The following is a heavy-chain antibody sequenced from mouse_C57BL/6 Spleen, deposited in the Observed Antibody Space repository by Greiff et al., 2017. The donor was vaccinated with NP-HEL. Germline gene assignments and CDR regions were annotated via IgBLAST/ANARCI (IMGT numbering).Heavy chain of an antibody. Sequence: EVQGVESGGGLVKPGGSLKLSCAASGFTFSSYAMSWVRQTPEKRLEWVATISDGGSYTYYPDNVKGRFTISRDNATNNPYLQMSHLKSEDTAMYYCASYEADYWYFDVWGTGTTVTVSS. J-gene: IGHJ1*03. CDR2: ISDGGSYT. D-gene: IGHD2-3*01. V-gene: IGHV5-4*01. CDR1: GFTFSSYA. CDR3: ASYEADYWYFDV.